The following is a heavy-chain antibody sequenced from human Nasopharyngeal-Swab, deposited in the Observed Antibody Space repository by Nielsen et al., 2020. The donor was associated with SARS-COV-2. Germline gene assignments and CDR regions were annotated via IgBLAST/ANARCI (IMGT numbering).Heavy chain of an antibody. Sequence: WMRQPPGEGLEWVSAISGSGGSTYYADSVKGRFTISIDNSKNTLYLQMNSLRAEDTAVYYCAKAEYDYVWGSYRAAFDYWGQGTLVTVSS. V-gene: IGHV3-23*01. CDR3: AKAEYDYVWGSYRAAFDY. J-gene: IGHJ4*02. D-gene: IGHD3-16*02. CDR2: ISGSGGST.